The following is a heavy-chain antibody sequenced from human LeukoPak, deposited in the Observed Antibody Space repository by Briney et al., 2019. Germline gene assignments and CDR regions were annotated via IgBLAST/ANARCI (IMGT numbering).Heavy chain of an antibody. J-gene: IGHJ4*02. CDR2: ISYDGSNK. V-gene: IGHV3-30*04. CDR1: GFTFSSYA. D-gene: IGHD2-15*01. Sequence: GRYLRLSCAASGFTFSSYAMHWVRQAPVKGLEWVAVISYDGSNKYYADSVKGRFTISRDNSKNTLYLQMNSLRAEDTAVYYCARDPRGYCSGGSCYSGYYFDYWGQGTLVTVSS. CDR3: ARDPRGYCSGGSCYSGYYFDY.